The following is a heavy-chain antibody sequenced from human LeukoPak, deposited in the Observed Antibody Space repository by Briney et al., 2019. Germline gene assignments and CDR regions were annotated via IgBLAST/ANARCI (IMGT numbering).Heavy chain of an antibody. J-gene: IGHJ5*02. V-gene: IGHV1-46*01. CDR2: INPSGGST. CDR3: ARDGEGGITIFGVVTFDSNWFDP. D-gene: IGHD3-3*01. Sequence: ASVKVSCKASGYTFTSYYMHWVRQAPGQGLEWMGIINPSGGSTSYAQKFQGRVTMTRGTSTSTVYMELSSLRSEDTAVYYCARDGEGGITIFGVVTFDSNWFDPWGQGTLVTVSS. CDR1: GYTFTSYY.